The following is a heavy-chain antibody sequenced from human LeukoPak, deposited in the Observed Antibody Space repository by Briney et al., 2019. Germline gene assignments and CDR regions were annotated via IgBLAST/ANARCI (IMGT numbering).Heavy chain of an antibody. J-gene: IGHJ4*02. CDR1: GGSFSGYY. D-gene: IGHD6-13*01. V-gene: IGHV4-34*01. Sequence: SETLSLTCAVYGGSFSGYYWSWIRQPPGKGLEWIGEINHSGSTNYNPSLESRVTISVDTSKNQFSLKLSSVTAADTAVYYCARGSSSVPPPDYWGQGTLVTVSS. CDR3: ARGSSSVPPPDY. CDR2: INHSGST.